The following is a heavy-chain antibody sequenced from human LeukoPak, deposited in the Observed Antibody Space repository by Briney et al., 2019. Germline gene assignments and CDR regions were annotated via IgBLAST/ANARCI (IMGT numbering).Heavy chain of an antibody. CDR1: GFTFSSYW. Sequence: GGSLRLSCAASGFTFSSYWMSWVRQAPGKGLEWVANIKQEGNEKYYVDSVKGRFTISRDNAKTSLYLQMNSLRAEDTAVYYCARDRAPQCSGGSCLDAFDIWGQGTMVTVSS. J-gene: IGHJ3*02. D-gene: IGHD2-15*01. V-gene: IGHV3-7*01. CDR3: ARDRAPQCSGGSCLDAFDI. CDR2: IKQEGNEK.